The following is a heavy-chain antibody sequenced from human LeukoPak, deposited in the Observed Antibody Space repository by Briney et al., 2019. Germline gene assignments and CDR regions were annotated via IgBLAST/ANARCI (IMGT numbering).Heavy chain of an antibody. CDR2: ISASGGST. CDR1: GFTFSSSA. V-gene: IGHV3-23*01. CDR3: AKGSGTFDY. J-gene: IGHJ4*02. Sequence: PGGSLRLSCAASGFTFSSSAMSWVRQAPGKGLEWVSAISASGGSTDYADSVKGRFTISRDKSKNTLYMQMNRLRAEDTAEYYCAKGSGTFDYWGQGTLVTVSS.